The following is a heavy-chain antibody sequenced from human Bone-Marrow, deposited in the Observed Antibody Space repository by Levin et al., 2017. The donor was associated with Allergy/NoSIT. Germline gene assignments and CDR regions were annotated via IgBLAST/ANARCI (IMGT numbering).Heavy chain of an antibody. J-gene: IGHJ4*02. CDR1: GFSLSTTGVG. Sequence: GSGPTLVKPTQTLTLTCTFSGFSLSTTGVGVGWIRQPPGKALEWLVVIYWDDDKRYSPSLRSRLTITKDTSKNQVVLTMTNMDPVDTGTYYCAHRRPGYESGWDQGYFDNWGPGTLVTVSA. CDR2: IYWDDDK. D-gene: IGHD6-19*01. V-gene: IGHV2-5*02. CDR3: AHRRPGYESGWDQGYFDN.